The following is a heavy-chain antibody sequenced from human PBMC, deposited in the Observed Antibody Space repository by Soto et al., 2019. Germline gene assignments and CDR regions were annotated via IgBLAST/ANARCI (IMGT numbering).Heavy chain of an antibody. Sequence: QVQLQESGPGLVKPSQTLSLTCIVSGGSIRSGGYFWSRVRQHPGKGLEWIGNIYYTSGSTYYTPSPKSRVSISVDASKNQFSLDLSSVTAADTAVYFCTRDKPLPYISGSGKGYYGMDVWGQGTTVIVS. J-gene: IGHJ6*02. CDR2: IYYTSGST. CDR1: GGSIRSGGYF. CDR3: TRDKPLPYISGSGKGYYGMDV. D-gene: IGHD3-10*01. V-gene: IGHV4-31*03.